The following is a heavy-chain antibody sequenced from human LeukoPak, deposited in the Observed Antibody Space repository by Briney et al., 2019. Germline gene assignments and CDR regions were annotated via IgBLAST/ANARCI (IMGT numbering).Heavy chain of an antibody. J-gene: IGHJ6*03. Sequence: GGPLRLSCAASGFTFSSYAMTWVRQAPGRGLEWISGVSGSGGRTYYAESVKGRFTISRDDLKNTLYLQMNSLRVEETAVYYCARGSSGSTYYYMDVWGKGTTVTVSS. D-gene: IGHD3-22*01. CDR3: ARGSSGSTYYYMDV. V-gene: IGHV3-23*01. CDR2: VSGSGGRT. CDR1: GFTFSSYA.